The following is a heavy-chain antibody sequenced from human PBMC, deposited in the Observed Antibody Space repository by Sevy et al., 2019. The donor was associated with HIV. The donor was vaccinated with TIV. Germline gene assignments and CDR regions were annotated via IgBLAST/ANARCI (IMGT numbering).Heavy chain of an antibody. CDR3: ARDLEFYDYGDYGPAFMPDY. Sequence: GESLKISCAASGFTFSSYGMHWVRQAPGKGLEWVALIWFDGSNTYYAASVKGRFTISRDIAKNTLHLQMNSLRAEDTAVYYCARDLEFYDYGDYGPAFMPDYWGQGTLVTVSS. CDR2: IWFDGSNT. D-gene: IGHD4-17*01. J-gene: IGHJ4*02. V-gene: IGHV3-33*01. CDR1: GFTFSSYG.